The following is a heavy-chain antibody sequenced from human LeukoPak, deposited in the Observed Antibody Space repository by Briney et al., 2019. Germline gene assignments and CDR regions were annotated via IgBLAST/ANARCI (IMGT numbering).Heavy chain of an antibody. Sequence: PGGSLRLSCAASGFTFSSYWMSWVRQAPGKGLEWVSGISWNSGSIGYADCVKGRFTISRDNAKNSLYLQMNSLRAEDTALYYCAKDIGRFPHALDIWGQGTMVTVSS. J-gene: IGHJ3*02. D-gene: IGHD2-21*01. V-gene: IGHV3-9*01. CDR3: AKDIGRFPHALDI. CDR1: GFTFSSYW. CDR2: ISWNSGSI.